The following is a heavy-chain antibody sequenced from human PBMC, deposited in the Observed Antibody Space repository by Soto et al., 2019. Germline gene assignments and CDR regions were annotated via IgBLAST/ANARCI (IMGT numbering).Heavy chain of an antibody. Sequence: SETLSLTCTVSGGSVSSYYWSWIRQPPGKGLEWIGYIYHSGSTYYNSSLKSRVTISVDRSKNQFSLKLSSVTAADTAVYYCARVPTPWGQGTLVTVSS. D-gene: IGHD2-2*01. CDR1: GGSVSSYY. V-gene: IGHV4-59*02. CDR3: ARVPTP. CDR2: IYHSGST. J-gene: IGHJ5*02.